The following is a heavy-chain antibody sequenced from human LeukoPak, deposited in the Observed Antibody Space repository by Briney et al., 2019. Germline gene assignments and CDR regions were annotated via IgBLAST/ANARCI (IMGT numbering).Heavy chain of an antibody. D-gene: IGHD2-21*01. CDR3: ARADIVATKDY. Sequence: ASVKVSCKASGYTFTGYYMHWVRQAPGQGLEWMGRINPNSGGTNYAQKFQGRVTLTRDTSISTAYMELSKLRSDDTAMHYCARADIVATKDYWGQGTLVTVSS. J-gene: IGHJ4*02. CDR1: GYTFTGYY. CDR2: INPNSGGT. V-gene: IGHV1-2*06.